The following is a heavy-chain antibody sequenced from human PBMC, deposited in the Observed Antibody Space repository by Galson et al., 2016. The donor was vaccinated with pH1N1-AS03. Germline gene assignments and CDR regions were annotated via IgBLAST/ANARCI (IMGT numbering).Heavy chain of an antibody. D-gene: IGHD3/OR15-3a*01. Sequence: SVKVSCKASGDTVTDYYIHWVRQAPGQGLEWMGWINPKSGGTKFDQKFQGRVTMTRDTTINTLYMELSSHRSDDTAIYFCARGYNVWTAFDYWGQGTLVTVSS. CDR2: INPKSGGT. J-gene: IGHJ4*02. V-gene: IGHV1-2*02. CDR1: GDTVTDYY. CDR3: ARGYNVWTAFDY.